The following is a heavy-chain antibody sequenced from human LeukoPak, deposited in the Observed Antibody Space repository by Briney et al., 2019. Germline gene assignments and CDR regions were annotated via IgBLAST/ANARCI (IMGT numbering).Heavy chain of an antibody. J-gene: IGHJ4*02. CDR1: GGSISSSY. Sequence: PSETLSLTCTVSGGSISSSYWSWIRQPPGKGLEWIAYIFYSGSTNYNPSLKSRVTISVDTSKNQVSLKLRSVTAADTAVYYCARTNPSFDYWGQGTLVTVSS. CDR3: ARTNPSFDY. V-gene: IGHV4-59*08. CDR2: IFYSGST.